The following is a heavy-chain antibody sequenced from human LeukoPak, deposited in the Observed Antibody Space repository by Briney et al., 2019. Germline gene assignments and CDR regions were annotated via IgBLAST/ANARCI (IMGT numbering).Heavy chain of an antibody. CDR1: GGSISSYY. V-gene: IGHV4-4*07. Sequence: PSETLSLTCTVSGGSISSYYWSWIRQPAGKGLEWIGRFYSSETTNFNPSLKSRVTMSVDTSRSQLSLKMTSLTAADTAVYYCARGFSSGSYYFDYWGQGALVTASS. CDR2: FYSSETT. J-gene: IGHJ4*02. D-gene: IGHD1-26*01. CDR3: ARGFSSGSYYFDY.